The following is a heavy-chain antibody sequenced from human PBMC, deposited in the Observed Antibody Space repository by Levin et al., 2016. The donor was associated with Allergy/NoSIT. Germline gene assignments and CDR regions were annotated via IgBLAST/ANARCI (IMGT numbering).Heavy chain of an antibody. J-gene: IGHJ5*02. D-gene: IGHD2-15*01. CDR2: IYHSGST. V-gene: IGHV4-30-2*01. CDR3: AREIVVVVADKGVFNWFDP. CDR1: GGSISSGGYS. Sequence: SETLSLTCAVSGGSISSGGYSWSWIRQPPGKGLEWIGYIYHSGSTYYNPSLKSRVTISVDRSKNQFSLKLSSVTAADTAVYYCAREIVVVVADKGVFNWFDPWGQGTLVTVSS.